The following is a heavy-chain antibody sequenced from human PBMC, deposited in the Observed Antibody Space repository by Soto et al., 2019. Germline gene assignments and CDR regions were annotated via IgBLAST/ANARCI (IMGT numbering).Heavy chain of an antibody. CDR1: GFTFSSYA. Sequence: PGGSLRLSCAASGFTFSSYAMHWVRQAPGKGLEWVALILYDGINKYYADSVQGRFTISRDNSKNTLYLQMNSLRAEDTAVYYCARDNLYCNGGSCYLEYFDYRAQQTPVTVSS. D-gene: IGHD2-15*01. V-gene: IGHV3-30-3*01. CDR3: ARDNLYCNGGSCYLEYFDY. CDR2: ILYDGINK. J-gene: IGHJ4*02.